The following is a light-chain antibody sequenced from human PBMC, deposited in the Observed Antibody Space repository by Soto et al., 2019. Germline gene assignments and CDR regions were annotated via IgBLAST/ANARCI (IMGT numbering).Light chain of an antibody. V-gene: IGLV2-8*01. CDR1: SSDVGGYVY. CDR3: SSYAGATNFYV. J-gene: IGLJ1*01. CDR2: EVN. Sequence: QSFLREPPSASGSPGKSFTISCTGTSSDVGGYVYVSWYQQRPGKAPKLMIYEVNKRPSGVPDRFSGSKSGNTASLTVSGLQAEDEADYYCSSYAGATNFYVFGTGTKVTVL.